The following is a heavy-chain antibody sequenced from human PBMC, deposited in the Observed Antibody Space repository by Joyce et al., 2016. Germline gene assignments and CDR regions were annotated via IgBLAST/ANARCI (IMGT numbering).Heavy chain of an antibody. Sequence: EVQLVESGGGLVKPGGSLRLSCAASGFAFSYYSMNWVRQAPEKGLEWVSSMSNSGSYIYYADSVKGRFTISRDNAKSSLFLQMTSLRAEDTAVYFCARDLQGDCYWGRGTLVTVSS. V-gene: IGHV3-21*06. D-gene: IGHD2-21*01. CDR2: MSNSGSYI. J-gene: IGHJ4*02. CDR1: GFAFSYYS. CDR3: ARDLQGDCY.